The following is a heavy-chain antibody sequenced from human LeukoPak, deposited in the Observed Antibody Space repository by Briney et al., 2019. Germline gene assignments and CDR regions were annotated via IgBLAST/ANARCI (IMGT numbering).Heavy chain of an antibody. J-gene: IGHJ5*02. CDR1: GYTFTSYG. V-gene: IGHV1-18*01. CDR3: ARGSFSSWRKWFDP. Sequence: PSVKASCKASGYTFTSYGISWVRRAPGPGLEWMGWISAYNGNTNYAQKLQGRVTMTTDTSTSTAYMELRSLRSDDTAVYYCARGSFSSWRKWFDPWGQGTLVTVSS. CDR2: ISAYNGNT. D-gene: IGHD6-13*01.